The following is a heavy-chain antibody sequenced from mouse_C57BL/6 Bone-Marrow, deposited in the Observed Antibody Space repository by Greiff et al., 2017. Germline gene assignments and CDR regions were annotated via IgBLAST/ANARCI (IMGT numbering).Heavy chain of an antibody. D-gene: IGHD2-5*01. Sequence: VQLQQSGAELVMPGASVKLSCKASGYTFTSYWMHWVKQRPGQGLEWIGEIDPSDSYTNYNQKFKGKSTLTVDKSSSTAYMQLSSLTSEDSAVYYCARGSKAWFAYWGQGTLVTVSA. CDR2: IDPSDSYT. CDR3: ARGSKAWFAY. J-gene: IGHJ3*01. V-gene: IGHV1-69*01. CDR1: GYTFTSYW.